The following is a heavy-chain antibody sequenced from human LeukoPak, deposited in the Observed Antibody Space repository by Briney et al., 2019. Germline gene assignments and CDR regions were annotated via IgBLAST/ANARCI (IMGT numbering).Heavy chain of an antibody. CDR1: GFTFTSYA. D-gene: IGHD3-22*01. Sequence: GGSLRLSCAASGFTFTSYAMHWVRQAPGKGLEWVAVISYDGTNKYYADSVKGRFTISRDNSKNTLYLQMNSLRAEDTAVYYCAKGSPMIVVETLDYWGQGTLVTVSS. CDR2: ISYDGTNK. V-gene: IGHV3-30-3*01. CDR3: AKGSPMIVVETLDY. J-gene: IGHJ4*02.